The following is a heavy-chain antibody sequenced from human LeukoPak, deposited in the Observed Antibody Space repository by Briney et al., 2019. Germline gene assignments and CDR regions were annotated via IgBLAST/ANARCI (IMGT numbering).Heavy chain of an antibody. D-gene: IGHD6-13*01. CDR2: ISGNSATI. CDR3: ARLYSSSVNF. Sequence: GGSLRLSCAASGFTFNSYHMNWVRQAPGKGLEWVSYISGNSATIYYVDSVKGRFTISRDNAKNSLYLQMNSPRADDTAVYYCARLYSSSVNFWGQGTMVTVSS. CDR1: GFTFNSYH. V-gene: IGHV3-48*04. J-gene: IGHJ4*02.